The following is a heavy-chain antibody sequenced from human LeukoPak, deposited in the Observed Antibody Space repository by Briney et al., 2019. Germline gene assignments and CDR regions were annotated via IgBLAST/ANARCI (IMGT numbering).Heavy chain of an antibody. CDR1: GYTFTSYG. CDR2: ISAYNCNT. V-gene: IGHV1-18*01. Sequence: ASVTVSFKSSGYTFTSYGISWVRQAPGQGLEWMGWISAYNCNTNNAQNLQGRVTMTTDTSTSTAYMELRSLRSDDTAVYYCAREGTYYDILTGYHLWLNYYYYGMDVWGQGTTVTVSS. D-gene: IGHD3-9*01. CDR3: AREGTYYDILTGYHLWLNYYYYGMDV. J-gene: IGHJ6*02.